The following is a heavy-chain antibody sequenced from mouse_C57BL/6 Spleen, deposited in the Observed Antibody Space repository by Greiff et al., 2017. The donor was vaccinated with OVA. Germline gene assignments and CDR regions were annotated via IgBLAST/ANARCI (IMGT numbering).Heavy chain of an antibody. D-gene: IGHD1-2*01. CDR1: GYAFSSSW. J-gene: IGHJ2*01. Sequence: QVQLQQSGPELVKPGASVKISCKASGYAFSSSWMNWVKQRPGKGLEWIGRIYPGDGDTNYNGKFKGKATLTADKSSSTAYMQLSSLTSEDSAVDFCARGYGSLDYFDYWGQGTTLTVSS. CDR3: ARGYGSLDYFDY. V-gene: IGHV1-82*01. CDR2: IYPGDGDT.